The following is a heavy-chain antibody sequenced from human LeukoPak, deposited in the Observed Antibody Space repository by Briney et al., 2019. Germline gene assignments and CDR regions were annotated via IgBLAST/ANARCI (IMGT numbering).Heavy chain of an antibody. D-gene: IGHD2-2*02. CDR2: MNPNSGNT. V-gene: IGHV1-8*03. Sequence: ASVKVSCKASGYTFTSYDINWVRQATGQGLEWMGWMNPNSGNTGYAQKFQGRVTITRNTSISTAYMELSSLRSKDTAVYYCARDQRYCSGTTCYTRFLPWGQGTLVTVSS. CDR1: GYTFTSYD. J-gene: IGHJ5*02. CDR3: ARDQRYCSGTTCYTRFLP.